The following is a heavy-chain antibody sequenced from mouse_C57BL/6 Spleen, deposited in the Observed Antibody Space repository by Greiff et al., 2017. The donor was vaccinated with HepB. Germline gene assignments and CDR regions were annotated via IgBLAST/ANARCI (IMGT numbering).Heavy chain of an antibody. CDR3: SRGWVTPVSWFAY. V-gene: IGHV1-63*01. J-gene: IGHJ3*01. CDR2: IYPGGGYT. Sequence: VQLQQSGAELVRPGTSVKMSCKASGYTFTNYWIGWAKQRPGHGLEWIGDIYPGGGYTNYNEKFKGKATLTADKSSSTAYRQFSSLTFEDSAIYDCSRGWVTPVSWFAYWGQGTLVTVSA. D-gene: IGHD2-2*01. CDR1: GYTFTNYW.